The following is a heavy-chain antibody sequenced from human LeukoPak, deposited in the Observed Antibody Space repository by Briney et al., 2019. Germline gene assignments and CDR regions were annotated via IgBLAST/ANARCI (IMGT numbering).Heavy chain of an antibody. V-gene: IGHV3-30*02. CDR2: IWYDGSNK. Sequence: PGGSLRLSCAASGFTFSSYGMHWVRQAPGKGLEWVAVIWYDGSNKYYADSVKGRFTISRDNSKNTLYLQMNSLRAEDTAVYYCAKDIVGATGPFDYWGQGTLVTVSS. D-gene: IGHD1-26*01. CDR1: GFTFSSYG. CDR3: AKDIVGATGPFDY. J-gene: IGHJ4*02.